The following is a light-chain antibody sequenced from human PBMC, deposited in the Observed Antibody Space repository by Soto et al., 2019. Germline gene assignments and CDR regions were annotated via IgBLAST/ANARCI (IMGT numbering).Light chain of an antibody. Sequence: QSVLTQPPSASGAPGQRVTISCSGSSSNIGSNTVNWYQQLPGTAPKLLIYTNNQRPSGVRARFSGSRSGTSASLAISGLQSEDEADYYCAAWDDSLNGFVFGTGTKLTVL. J-gene: IGLJ1*01. CDR3: AAWDDSLNGFV. CDR1: SSNIGSNT. CDR2: TNN. V-gene: IGLV1-44*01.